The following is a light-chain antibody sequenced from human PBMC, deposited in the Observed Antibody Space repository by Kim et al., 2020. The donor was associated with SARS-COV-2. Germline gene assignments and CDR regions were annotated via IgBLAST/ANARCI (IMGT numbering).Light chain of an antibody. CDR1: QGMSNF. V-gene: IGKV1-16*02. CDR2: AAS. J-gene: IGKJ2*01. Sequence: SASIGERVTISCRASQGMSNFLAWFQQRPGKAPRSLIYAASSLQSGVPSKFRGSGSGTDFTLTITNLQPEDFGTYYCQQYKSHPPTFGQGTKLEI. CDR3: QQYKSHPPT.